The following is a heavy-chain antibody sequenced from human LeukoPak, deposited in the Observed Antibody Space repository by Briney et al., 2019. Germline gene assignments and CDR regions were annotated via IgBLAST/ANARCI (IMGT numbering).Heavy chain of an antibody. CDR2: INHSGST. Sequence: SETLSLTCAVYGGSFSGYYWSWIRQPPGKGLEWIGEINHSGSTNYNPSLKSRVTISVDTSKNQFSLKLSSVTAADTAVYYCARGNIQLWAGLGYWGQGTLVTVSS. CDR3: ARGNIQLWAGLGY. V-gene: IGHV4-34*01. CDR1: GGSFSGYY. D-gene: IGHD5-18*01. J-gene: IGHJ4*02.